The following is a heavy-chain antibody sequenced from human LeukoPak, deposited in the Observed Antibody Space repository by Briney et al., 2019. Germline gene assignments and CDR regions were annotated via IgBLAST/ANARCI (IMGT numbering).Heavy chain of an antibody. CDR2: INHSGST. J-gene: IGHJ3*02. CDR1: GGSFSGYY. D-gene: IGHD3-3*01. CDR3: ARARFWSVLDAFDI. Sequence: SSETLSLTCAVYGGSFSGYYWSWIRQPPGKGLEWIGEINHSGSTNYNPSLKSRVTISVDTSKNQFSLKLSSVTAADTAVYYCARARFWSVLDAFDIWGQGTMVTVSS. V-gene: IGHV4-34*01.